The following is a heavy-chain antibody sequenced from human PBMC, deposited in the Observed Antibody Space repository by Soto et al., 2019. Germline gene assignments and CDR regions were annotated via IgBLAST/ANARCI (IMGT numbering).Heavy chain of an antibody. CDR1: GYTFTSYG. J-gene: IGHJ3*02. D-gene: IGHD2-2*01. CDR3: ARVKGFYCSSTSCYAAAFDI. CDR2: ISAYNGNT. Sequence: QVQLVQSGAEVKKPGASVKVSCKASGYTFTSYGISWVRQAPGQGLEWMGWISAYNGNTNYAQKLQGRVTMTTDTSTSTAYMELRSPRSDDTAVYYCARVKGFYCSSTSCYAAAFDIWGQGTMVTVSS. V-gene: IGHV1-18*01.